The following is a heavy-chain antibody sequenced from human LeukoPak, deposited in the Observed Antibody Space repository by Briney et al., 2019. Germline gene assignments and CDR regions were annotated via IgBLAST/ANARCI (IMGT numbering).Heavy chain of an antibody. CDR1: GFTFSSHW. D-gene: IGHD4-17*01. J-gene: IGHJ4*02. CDR3: ARDRGWGLRFLDY. CDR2: IKQDGSEK. V-gene: IGHV3-7*01. Sequence: PGGSLRLSCAASGFTFSSHWMTWVRQAPGKGLEWVANIKQDGSEKYYVDSVKGRFTISRDNAKNSLYLQMDSLRAEDTAMYFCARDRGWGLRFLDYWGQGALVTVSS.